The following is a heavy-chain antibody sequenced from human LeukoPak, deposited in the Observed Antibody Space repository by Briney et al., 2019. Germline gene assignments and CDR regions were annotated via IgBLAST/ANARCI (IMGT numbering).Heavy chain of an antibody. Sequence: GSLRLSCAASGFTFSSYAMHWVRQAPGKGLEYVSAISSNGGSTYYANSVKGRFTISRDNPKNTLYLQMGSLRAEDMAVYYCARSYYYDSSGRDYYFDYWGQGTLVTVSS. D-gene: IGHD3-22*01. CDR1: GFTFSSYA. CDR3: ARSYYYDSSGRDYYFDY. J-gene: IGHJ4*02. CDR2: ISSNGGST. V-gene: IGHV3-64*01.